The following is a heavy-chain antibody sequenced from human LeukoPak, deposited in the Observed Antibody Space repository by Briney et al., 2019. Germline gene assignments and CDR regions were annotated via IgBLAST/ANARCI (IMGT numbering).Heavy chain of an antibody. V-gene: IGHV3-53*01. CDR1: GFTVSNNY. J-gene: IGHJ4*02. CDR3: ARATIDN. CDR2: IYSGGST. D-gene: IGHD4-11*01. Sequence: SGGSLRLSCAASGFTVSNNYISWVRQAPGKGLEWVSVIYSGGSTKYADSVKARFTISRDNSKNTVYLQMNSLRADDTAVYYCARATIDNWGQGTLVTVSS.